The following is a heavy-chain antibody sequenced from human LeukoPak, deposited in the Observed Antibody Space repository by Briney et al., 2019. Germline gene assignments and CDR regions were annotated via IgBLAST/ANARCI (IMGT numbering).Heavy chain of an antibody. CDR2: IYTSGST. V-gene: IGHV4-61*02. D-gene: IGHD7-27*01. CDR1: GGSISSGSYY. CDR3: AGEWGSADF. Sequence: SETLSLTCTVSGGSISSGSYYWGWIRQPAGKGLEWIVRIYTSGSTDYNPSLKSRVTISVDTSKNQFSLKLSSVTAADTAVYYCAGEWGSADFWGQGTLVTVSS. J-gene: IGHJ4*02.